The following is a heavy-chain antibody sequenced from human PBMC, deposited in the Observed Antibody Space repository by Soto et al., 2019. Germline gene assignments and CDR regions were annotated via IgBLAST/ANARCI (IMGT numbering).Heavy chain of an antibody. Sequence: ASVKVSCKASGYTFTSYDINWVRQATGQGLEWMGWMNPNSGNTGYAQKFQGRVTITADESTSTAYMELSSLRSEDTAVYYCAADIVVVVAANAGYYYYGMDVWGQGTTVTVSS. CDR1: GYTFTSYD. CDR3: AADIVVVVAANAGYYYYGMDV. V-gene: IGHV1-8*01. J-gene: IGHJ6*02. CDR2: MNPNSGNT. D-gene: IGHD2-15*01.